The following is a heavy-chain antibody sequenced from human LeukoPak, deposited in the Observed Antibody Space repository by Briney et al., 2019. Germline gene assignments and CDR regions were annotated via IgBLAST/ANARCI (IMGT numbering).Heavy chain of an antibody. V-gene: IGHV2-5*02. D-gene: IGHD1-1*01. CDR2: IYWDDDR. Sequence: SGPTLVKPTQTLTLTCTFSGFSLSTGGVGVGWIRQPPGKALECLALIYWDDDRRYNPSLRSRLTITKDTYRNQVVLTMTDMDPVDTATYFCAKRRGGYNWNDGDFDYWGQGTLVTVSS. CDR3: AKRRGGYNWNDGDFDY. CDR1: GFSLSTGGVG. J-gene: IGHJ4*02.